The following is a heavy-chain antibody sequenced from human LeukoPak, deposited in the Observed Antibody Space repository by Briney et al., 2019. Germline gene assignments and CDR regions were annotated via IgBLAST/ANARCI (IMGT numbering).Heavy chain of an antibody. V-gene: IGHV4-31*03. J-gene: IGHJ5*02. CDR2: IYYSGST. Sequence: SQTLSLTCTVSGGSISSGGYYWSWIRQHPGKGLEWIGYIYYSGSTYYNPSLKSRVTISVDTSKNQFSLKLSSVTAADTAVYYCARDEYNWNSGWFDPWGQGTLVTVSS. CDR1: GGSISSGGYY. CDR3: ARDEYNWNSGWFDP. D-gene: IGHD1-7*01.